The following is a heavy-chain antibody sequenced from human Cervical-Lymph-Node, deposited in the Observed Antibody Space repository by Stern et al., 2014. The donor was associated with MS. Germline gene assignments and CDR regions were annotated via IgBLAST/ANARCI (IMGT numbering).Heavy chain of an antibody. Sequence: VQLVESGDEVKKPGCSVKVSCKASRDTFSHYVLSCVRQAPEHGLEWVGGIYPGLGTTSNAQKVQGRITISSNTSTNTLYMEYSSLTYEDTAVYFCARDQGDYGSGSQDSWFDPWGQGTLVTVSS. V-gene: IGHV1-69*06. D-gene: IGHD3-10*01. J-gene: IGHJ5*02. CDR2: IYPGLGTT. CDR3: ARDQGDYGSGSQDSWFDP. CDR1: RDTFSHYV.